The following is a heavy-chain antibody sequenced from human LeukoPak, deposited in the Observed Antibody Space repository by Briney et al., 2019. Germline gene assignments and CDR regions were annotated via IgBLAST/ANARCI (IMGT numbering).Heavy chain of an antibody. CDR3: ARDSEQWLVRGSRSHFDY. CDR1: GGTFSSYA. J-gene: IGHJ4*02. D-gene: IGHD6-19*01. Sequence: SVKVSCKASGGTFSSYAISWVRQAPGQGLEWMGGIIPIFGTANYAQKFQGRVTITADESTSTAYMELSSLRSEDTAVYYCARDSEQWLVRGSRSHFDYWGQRTLVTVSS. V-gene: IGHV1-69*13. CDR2: IIPIFGTA.